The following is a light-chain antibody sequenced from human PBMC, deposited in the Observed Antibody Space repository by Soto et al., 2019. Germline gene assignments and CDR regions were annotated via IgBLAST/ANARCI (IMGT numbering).Light chain of an antibody. J-gene: IGLJ2*01. Sequence: QSALTQPASVSGSPGQSITISCTGTSSDVGGYNYVYWYLQHPGKAPKLVIYYVSNRPSGISNRFSGSKSGNTASLTISGIKDEDEADYFCSSYTRRSTVILGGGTK. CDR1: SSDVGGYNY. CDR2: YVS. CDR3: SSYTRRSTVI. V-gene: IGLV2-14*01.